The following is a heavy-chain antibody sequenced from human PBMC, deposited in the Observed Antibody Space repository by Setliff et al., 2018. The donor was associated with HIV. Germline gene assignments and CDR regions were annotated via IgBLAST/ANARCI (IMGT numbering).Heavy chain of an antibody. V-gene: IGHV1-2*02. J-gene: IGHJ4*02. Sequence: ASVKVSCKASGYTFTGYYMHWVRQAPGQGPEWMAWINPKSGDTIYAQKFQGRVTVTRDTSITTVYLDLSRLTSDDTAIYYCARVAVTGRGLAHWGQGTLVTVSS. D-gene: IGHD6-19*01. CDR3: ARVAVTGRGLAH. CDR2: INPKSGDT. CDR1: GYTFTGYY.